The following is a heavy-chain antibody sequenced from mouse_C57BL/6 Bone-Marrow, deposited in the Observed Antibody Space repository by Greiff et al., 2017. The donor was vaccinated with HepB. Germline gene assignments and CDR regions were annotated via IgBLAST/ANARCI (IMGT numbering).Heavy chain of an antibody. Sequence: EVKLMESGGGLVKPGGSLKLSCAASGFTFSSYAMSWVRQTPEKRLEWVATISDGGSYTYYPDNVKGRFTISRDNAKNNLYLQMSHLKSEDTAMCYCARGIYDGYYVLALDYWGQGTSVTVSS. CDR3: ARGIYDGYYVLALDY. V-gene: IGHV5-4*03. D-gene: IGHD2-3*01. CDR2: ISDGGSYT. J-gene: IGHJ4*01. CDR1: GFTFSSYA.